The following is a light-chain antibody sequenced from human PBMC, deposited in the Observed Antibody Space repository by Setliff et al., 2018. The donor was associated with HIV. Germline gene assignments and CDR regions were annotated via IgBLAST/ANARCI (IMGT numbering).Light chain of an antibody. CDR2: DVS. CDR1: SSGVGGYNY. J-gene: IGLJ1*01. V-gene: IGLV2-11*01. Sequence: QSALTQPRSVSGSPGQSVTISCTGTSSGVGGYNYVSWYQQHPGKAPKLMIYDVSKWPSGVPDRFSGSKSGNTASLTISGLQAEDEADYYCCSYTGSYTLGVFGTGTKVTVL. CDR3: CSYTGSYTLGV.